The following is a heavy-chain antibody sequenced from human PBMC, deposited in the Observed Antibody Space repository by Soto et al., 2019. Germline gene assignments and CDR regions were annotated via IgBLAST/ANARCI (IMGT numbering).Heavy chain of an antibody. CDR2: IFYSGST. CDR3: ARQEYSSSSGWFDP. CDR1: GGSISDKSYY. J-gene: IGHJ5*01. D-gene: IGHD6-6*01. V-gene: IGHV4-39*01. Sequence: SETLSLTCTVSGGSISDKSYYWSWIRQPPGKGLEWIGSIFYSGSTYYNTFLRSRVTISVDTPKNQYSLKVTSLIATDTAVYYCARQEYSSSSGWFDPWGQGALVTVSS.